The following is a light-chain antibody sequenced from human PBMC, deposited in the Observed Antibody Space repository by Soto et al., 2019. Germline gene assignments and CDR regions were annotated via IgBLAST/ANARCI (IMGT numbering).Light chain of an antibody. V-gene: IGLV3-1*01. J-gene: IGLJ2*01. CDR3: QAWDSSTAPV. Sequence: SSELTQPPSVSVSPGQTASITCSGAKLGDKYACWYQQKPGQSPVLVIYQDSKRPSGIPERFSGSNSGNTATLTISGTQAMDEADYYCQAWDSSTAPVFGGGTKLTVL. CDR1: KLGDKY. CDR2: QDS.